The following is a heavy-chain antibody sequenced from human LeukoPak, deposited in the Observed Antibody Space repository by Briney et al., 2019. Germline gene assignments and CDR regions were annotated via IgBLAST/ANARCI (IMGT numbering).Heavy chain of an antibody. V-gene: IGHV1-69*13. CDR3: ARDRGEQWLTDHYYGMDV. Sequence: SVKVSCKASGGTFSSYAISWVRQAPGQGLEWMGGIIPIFGTANYAQKFQGRVTITADESTSTAYMELSSLRSEDTAVYYCARDRGEQWLTDHYYGMDVWGQGTTVTVSS. CDR2: IIPIFGTA. D-gene: IGHD6-19*01. CDR1: GGTFSSYA. J-gene: IGHJ6*02.